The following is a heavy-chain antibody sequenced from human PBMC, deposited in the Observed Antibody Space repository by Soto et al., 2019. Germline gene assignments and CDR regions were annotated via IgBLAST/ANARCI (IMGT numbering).Heavy chain of an antibody. D-gene: IGHD3-16*02. CDR3: ARVNYDYFWGTYRSPRTFDY. CDR1: EFTFSSYW. J-gene: IGHJ4*02. V-gene: IGHV3-7*01. CDR2: INQDGSEK. Sequence: GGSLRLSCAASEFTFSSYWMSWVRQAPGKGLQWVANINQDGSEKNYVDSVKGRFTISRDNAKNSLYLQMNSLRGEDTAVYYCARVNYDYFWGTYRSPRTFDYWGQGTLVTVSS.